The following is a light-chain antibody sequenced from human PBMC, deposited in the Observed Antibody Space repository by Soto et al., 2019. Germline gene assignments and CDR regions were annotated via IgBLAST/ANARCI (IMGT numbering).Light chain of an antibody. CDR2: QTS. Sequence: NVFTQSPSTLASFPGDRVTLSCMASQYINTRLAWYQHRPGQAPRLLIYQTSIRAAGIPARFSASGTGTDFTLTISDVQPEDFAVYYCHQRQSWPRTFGQGTRLEIK. CDR1: QYINTR. CDR3: HQRQSWPRT. J-gene: IGKJ5*01. V-gene: IGKV3-11*01.